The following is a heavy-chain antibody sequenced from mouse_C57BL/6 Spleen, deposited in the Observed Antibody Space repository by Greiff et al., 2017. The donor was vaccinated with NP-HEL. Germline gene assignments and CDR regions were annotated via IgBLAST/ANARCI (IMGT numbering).Heavy chain of an antibody. J-gene: IGHJ2*01. V-gene: IGHV1-82*01. CDR1: GYAFSSSW. CDR3: ARSDYYGSFDY. Sequence: VQGVESGPELVKPGASVKISCKASGYAFSSSWMNWVKQRPGKGLEWIGRIYPGDGDTNYNGKFKGKATLTADKSSSTAYMQLSSLTSEDSAVYFCARSDYYGSFDYWGQGTTLTVSA. CDR2: IYPGDGDT. D-gene: IGHD1-1*01.